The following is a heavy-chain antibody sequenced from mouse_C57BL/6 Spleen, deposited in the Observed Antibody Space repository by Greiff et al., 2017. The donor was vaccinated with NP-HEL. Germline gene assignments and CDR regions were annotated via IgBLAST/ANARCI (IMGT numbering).Heavy chain of an antibody. CDR2: ISGGGGNT. CDR3: ARQGGYGSPYAMDY. CDR1: GFTFSSYT. D-gene: IGHD1-1*01. Sequence: EVKLVESGGGLVKPGGSLKLSCAASGFTFSSYTMSWVRQTPEKRLEWVATISGGGGNTYYPDSVKGRFTISRDNAKNTLYLQMSSLRSEDTALYYCARQGGYGSPYAMDYWGQGTSVTVSS. V-gene: IGHV5-9*01. J-gene: IGHJ4*01.